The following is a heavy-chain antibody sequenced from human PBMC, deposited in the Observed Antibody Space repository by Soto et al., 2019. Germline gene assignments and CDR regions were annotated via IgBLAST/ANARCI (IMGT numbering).Heavy chain of an antibody. J-gene: IGHJ5*02. CDR2: ISAYNGNT. CDR3: ARDRGGTIFPRSNWFDP. CDR1: GYTFTSYG. V-gene: IGHV1-18*01. Sequence: QVQLVQSGAEVKKPGASVKVSCKASGYTFTSYGISWVRQAPGQGLEWMGWISAYNGNTNYAQKLQGRVTMTTDTSXSXXYMELRSLRSDDTAVYYCARDRGGTIFPRSNWFDPWGQGTLVTVSS. D-gene: IGHD3-3*01.